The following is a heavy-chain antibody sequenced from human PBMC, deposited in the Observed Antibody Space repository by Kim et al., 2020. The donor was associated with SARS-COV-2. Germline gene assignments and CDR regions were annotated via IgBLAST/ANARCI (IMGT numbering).Heavy chain of an antibody. Sequence: SETLSLTCTVSGGSISSSSYYWGWIRQPPGKGLEWIGSIYYSGSTYYNPSLKSRVTISVDTSKNQFSLKLSSVTAADTAVYYCARHFPTTYYDFWGGYPGYYGMDVWGQGTTVTVSS. J-gene: IGHJ6*02. D-gene: IGHD3-3*01. CDR1: GGSISSSSYY. V-gene: IGHV4-39*01. CDR3: ARHFPTTYYDFWGGYPGYYGMDV. CDR2: IYYSGST.